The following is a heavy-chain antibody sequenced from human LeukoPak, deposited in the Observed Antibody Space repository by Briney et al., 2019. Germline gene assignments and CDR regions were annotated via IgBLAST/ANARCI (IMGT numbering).Heavy chain of an antibody. CDR2: ISSSSTSTI. J-gene: IGHJ4*02. Sequence: GGSLRLSCAASGFTFSNYAMNWVRQAPGKGLEWVSYISSSSTSTIYYADSVKGRFTISRDNGRNSLYLQMNSLRDEDTAVYYCAKHGYCSGISCFFDFWGRGTLVTVSS. V-gene: IGHV3-48*02. CDR3: AKHGYCSGISCFFDF. D-gene: IGHD2-2*03. CDR1: GFTFSNYA.